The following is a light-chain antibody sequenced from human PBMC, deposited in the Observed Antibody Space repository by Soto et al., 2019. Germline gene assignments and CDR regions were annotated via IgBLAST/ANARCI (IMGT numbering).Light chain of an antibody. CDR2: DAS. CDR3: HQYNNWLLT. J-gene: IGKJ5*01. V-gene: IGKV3-15*01. CDR1: QSVSSN. Sequence: EIVMTQSPATLSVSPGERATLSCRASQSVSSNLAWYQQKPGQAPRLLIFDASTRATGIPARFSGSGSETEFTLTISSLQSEDFAVYYCHQYNNWLLTFGQGTRLEIK.